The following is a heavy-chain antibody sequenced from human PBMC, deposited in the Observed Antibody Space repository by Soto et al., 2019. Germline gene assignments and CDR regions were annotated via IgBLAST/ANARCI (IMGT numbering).Heavy chain of an antibody. V-gene: IGHV4-39*01. Sequence: SETLSLTCTVSGGSISSSSYYWGWIRQPPGKGLEWIGSIYYSGSTYYNPSLKSRVTISVDTSKNQFSLKLSSVTAADTAVYYCARSRITMVRGVIMDYYYGMDVWGQGTTVTVSS. CDR3: ARSRITMVRGVIMDYYYGMDV. CDR1: GGSISSSSYY. J-gene: IGHJ6*02. D-gene: IGHD3-10*01. CDR2: IYYSGST.